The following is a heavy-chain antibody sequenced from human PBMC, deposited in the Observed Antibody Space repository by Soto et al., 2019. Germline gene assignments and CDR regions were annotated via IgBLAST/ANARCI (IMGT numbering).Heavy chain of an antibody. V-gene: IGHV1-8*01. Sequence: QVQLVQSGAEVKKPGASVKVSCKASGYTFTSYDINWVRQATGQGLEWMGWMNPNSGNTGHAQKFQGRVTMARNTSISTAYMEVGSLRSEATAVYYWARGGRPYSPRGYWFDPWGQGTLVTVSS. J-gene: IGHJ5*02. CDR1: GYTFTSYD. CDR3: ARGGRPYSPRGYWFDP. D-gene: IGHD4-4*01. CDR2: MNPNSGNT.